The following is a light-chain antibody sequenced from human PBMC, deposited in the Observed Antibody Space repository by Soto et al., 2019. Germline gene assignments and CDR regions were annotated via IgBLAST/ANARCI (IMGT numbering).Light chain of an antibody. CDR2: GNS. J-gene: IGLJ1*01. CDR1: SSNIGAGYD. V-gene: IGLV1-40*01. Sequence: QSVLTQPPSVSGAPGQRVTISCTGSSSNIGAGYDVHWYQQLPGTAPKLLIYGNSNRPSGVPDRFSGSKSGTSASLAITGLQAEDEADYYCQSYDSSLSRSNVFGTGTRSPS. CDR3: QSYDSSLSRSNV.